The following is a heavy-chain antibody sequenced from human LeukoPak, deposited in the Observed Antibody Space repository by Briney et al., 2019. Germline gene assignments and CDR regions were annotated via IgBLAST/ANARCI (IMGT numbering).Heavy chain of an antibody. CDR3: ARLDSGWYILDY. Sequence: GGSLTLSCSASGFTVSSNYMSWVRQAPGKGLEWVSVICSGGSTYYADSVKGRFTISRDNSKNTLYLQMNSLRAEDTAVYYCARLDSGWYILDYWGQGTLVTVSS. V-gene: IGHV3-66*04. D-gene: IGHD6-19*01. J-gene: IGHJ4*02. CDR2: ICSGGST. CDR1: GFTVSSNY.